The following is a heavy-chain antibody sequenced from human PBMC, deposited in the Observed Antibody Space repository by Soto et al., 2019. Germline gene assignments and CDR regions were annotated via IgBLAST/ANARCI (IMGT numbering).Heavy chain of an antibody. CDR2: ISYDGSNK. CDR1: GFTFSSYA. V-gene: IGHV3-30-3*01. Sequence: GGSLRLSCAASGFTFSSYAMHWVRQAPGKGLEWVAVISYDGSNKYYADSVKGRFTISRDNSKNTLYLQMNSLRAEDTAVYYCARPLGLGITMIVVVIPPLAFDIWGQGTMVTVSS. D-gene: IGHD3-22*01. CDR3: ARPLGLGITMIVVVIPPLAFDI. J-gene: IGHJ3*02.